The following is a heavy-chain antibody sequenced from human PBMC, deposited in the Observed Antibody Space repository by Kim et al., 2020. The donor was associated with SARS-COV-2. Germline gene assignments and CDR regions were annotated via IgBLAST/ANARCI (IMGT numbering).Heavy chain of an antibody. D-gene: IGHD6-6*01. V-gene: IGHV3-30-3*01. Sequence: GGSLRLSCAASGFTFSSYAMHWVRQAPGKGLEWVAVISYDGSNKYYADSVKGRFTISRDNSKNTLYLQMNSLRAEDTAVYYCARDWGSSSSLLVYWGQGTLVTVSS. CDR3: ARDWGSSSSLLVY. J-gene: IGHJ4*02. CDR1: GFTFSSYA. CDR2: ISYDGSNK.